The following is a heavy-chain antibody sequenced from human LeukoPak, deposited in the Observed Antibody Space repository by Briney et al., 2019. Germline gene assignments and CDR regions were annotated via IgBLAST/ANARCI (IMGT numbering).Heavy chain of an antibody. V-gene: IGHV3-23*01. CDR2: SSRGGANN. CDR1: GFTISDYG. Sequence: GGSLRLSCAASGFTISDYGLVWVRQAPGKGLEWVSGSSRGGANNFYADAVKGRFTISRDNSKNTLYLQMNSLRADDTAVYYCGRDPHGYYLGAFEFWGHGTTVIVSS. J-gene: IGHJ3*01. D-gene: IGHD2/OR15-2a*01. CDR3: GRDPHGYYLGAFEF.